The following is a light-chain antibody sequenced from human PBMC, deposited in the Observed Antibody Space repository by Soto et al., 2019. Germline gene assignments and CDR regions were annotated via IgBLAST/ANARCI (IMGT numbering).Light chain of an antibody. CDR2: AAS. J-gene: IGKJ1*01. Sequence: DFQMTQSPSSLSASLGDRVTITCRASQDISNYLAWYQQIPGKVPKLLIYAASTLQSGVPSRFSGSGSGTDFTLTISSLQPEDVATYYCQKYNSARWTFGLGTKVEIK. CDR3: QKYNSARWT. V-gene: IGKV1-27*01. CDR1: QDISNY.